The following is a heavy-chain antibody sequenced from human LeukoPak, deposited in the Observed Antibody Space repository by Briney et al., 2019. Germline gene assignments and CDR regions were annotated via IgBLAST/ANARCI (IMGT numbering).Heavy chain of an antibody. CDR2: ISYDGSNQ. V-gene: IGHV3-30*04. J-gene: IGHJ3*02. D-gene: IGHD3-22*01. CDR3: ATYDSSGLDAFDI. Sequence: GGSLRLSCAATGFTFSNNAMHWVRQAPGKGLEGVAVISYDGSNQRYADSVKGRFTISRDNSENTQFLQMNSLRPEDTAVYYCATYDSSGLDAFDIWGQGTMVTVSS. CDR1: GFTFSNNA.